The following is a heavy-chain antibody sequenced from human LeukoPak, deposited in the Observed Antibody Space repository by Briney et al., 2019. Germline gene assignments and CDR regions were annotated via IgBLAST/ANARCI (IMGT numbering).Heavy chain of an antibody. CDR1: GFTFSSHT. Sequence: GGSLRLSCSASGFTFSSHTMLWVRQAPGTGLEFVSIISSNGGSTYYADSVKGRLSISRDNSKNTLYLQMSSLRPEDTAVYYCVRSSHGLDVWGQGTTVAVSS. D-gene: IGHD3-10*01. J-gene: IGHJ6*02. CDR2: ISSNGGST. CDR3: VRSSHGLDV. V-gene: IGHV3-64D*09.